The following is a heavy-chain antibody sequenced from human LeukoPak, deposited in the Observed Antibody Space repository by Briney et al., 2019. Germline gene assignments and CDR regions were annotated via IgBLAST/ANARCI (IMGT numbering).Heavy chain of an antibody. CDR1: GGSISSGSYY. Sequence: SETLSPTCTVSGGSISSGSYYWSWIRQPAGKGLEWIGRIYTSGSTNYNPSLKSRVTISVDTSKNQFSLKLSSVTAADTAVYYCARGVGYWGQGTLVTVSS. CDR3: ARGVGY. J-gene: IGHJ4*02. CDR2: IYTSGST. V-gene: IGHV4-61*02.